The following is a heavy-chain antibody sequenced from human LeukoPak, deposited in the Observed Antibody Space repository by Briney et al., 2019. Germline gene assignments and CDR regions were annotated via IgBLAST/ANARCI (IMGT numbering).Heavy chain of an antibody. CDR3: AKDHDIHYYDSSGFWDY. CDR2: ISGSGGST. Sequence: GGSLRLSCAASGFTLSSYGMSWVRQAPGKGLEWVSAISGSGGSTYYADSVKGRFTISRDNSKNTLYLQMNSLRAEDTAVYYCAKDHDIHYYDSSGFWDYWGQGTLVTVSS. CDR1: GFTLSSYG. V-gene: IGHV3-23*01. J-gene: IGHJ4*02. D-gene: IGHD3-22*01.